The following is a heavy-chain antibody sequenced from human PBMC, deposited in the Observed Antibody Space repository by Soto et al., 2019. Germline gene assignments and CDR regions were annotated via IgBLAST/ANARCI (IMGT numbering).Heavy chain of an antibody. J-gene: IGHJ5*02. CDR3: AWYRSGGAAGTTWFDP. V-gene: IGHV1-69*13. CDR2: IIPIFSTS. D-gene: IGHD6-13*01. CDR1: GGTFSSYA. Sequence: GASVKVSCTASGGTFSSYAISWVRKAPGEGLEWMGGIIPIFSTSNDAQKYRRRVKITVNESTSTAYMEVGSMRSEDTAVYYGAWYRSGGAAGTTWFDPWGQGTLVTVSS.